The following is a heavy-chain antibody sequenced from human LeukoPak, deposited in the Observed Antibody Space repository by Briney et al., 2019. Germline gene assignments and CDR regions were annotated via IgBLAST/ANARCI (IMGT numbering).Heavy chain of an antibody. CDR2: IKQDGSEK. CDR1: GFTFSSHW. Sequence: TGGSLRLSCAASGFTFSSHWMSWVRQAPGKGLEWVAHIKQDGSEKQYMDSVRGRFTISRDSTKNSMYLQMDSLRDEDTAVYYCARAGRSFYGGSSDYWGQGTLVTVSS. CDR3: ARAGRSFYGGSSDY. V-gene: IGHV3-7*01. D-gene: IGHD4-23*01. J-gene: IGHJ4*02.